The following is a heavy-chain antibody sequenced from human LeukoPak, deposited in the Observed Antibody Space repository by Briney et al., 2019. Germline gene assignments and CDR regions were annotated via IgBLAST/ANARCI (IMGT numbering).Heavy chain of an antibody. V-gene: IGHV4-38-2*01. CDR2: IYHSGST. CDR3: ARLIIVTGSRFDY. D-gene: IGHD1-20*01. J-gene: IGHJ4*02. CDR1: GYSISSGYY. Sequence: SETLSLTCAASGYSISSGYYWGWIRQPPGKGLEWIGSIYHSGSTYYNPSLKSRVTISVDTSKNQFSLKLSSVTAADTAVYYCARLIIVTGSRFDYWGQGTLVTVSS.